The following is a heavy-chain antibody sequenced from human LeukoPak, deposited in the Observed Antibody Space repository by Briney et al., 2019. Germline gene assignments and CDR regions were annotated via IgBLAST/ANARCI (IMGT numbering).Heavy chain of an antibody. CDR2: IYYSGST. Sequence: SETLSLTCTVSGGSISSYYWSWIRQPPGKGLEWIGYIYYSGSTNYNPSLKSRVTISVDTSKNQFSLKLSSVTAADTAVYYCARDLGGSYFDYWGQGTLVTVSS. V-gene: IGHV4-59*01. D-gene: IGHD1-26*01. CDR1: GGSISSYY. J-gene: IGHJ4*02. CDR3: ARDLGGSYFDY.